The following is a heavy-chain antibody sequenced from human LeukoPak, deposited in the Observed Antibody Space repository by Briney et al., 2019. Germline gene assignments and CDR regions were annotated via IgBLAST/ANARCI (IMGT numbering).Heavy chain of an antibody. J-gene: IGHJ6*03. CDR3: ARARSRCTNGVCRSDYYYYMDV. Sequence: PSETLSLTCAVYGGSFSGYYWSWIRQPPGKGLEWIGEINHSGSTNYNPSLKSRVTISVDTSKNQFSLKLSSVTAADTAVYYCARARSRCTNGVCRSDYYYYMDVWGKGTTVTVSS. CDR1: GGSFSGYY. V-gene: IGHV4-34*01. D-gene: IGHD2-8*01. CDR2: INHSGST.